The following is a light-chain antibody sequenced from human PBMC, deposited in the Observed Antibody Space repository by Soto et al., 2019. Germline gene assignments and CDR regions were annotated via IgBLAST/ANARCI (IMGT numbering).Light chain of an antibody. CDR3: SSYAFSNNLVL. CDR1: RNDVCTLNH. J-gene: IGLJ2*01. CDR2: EVS. Sequence: QSALTQPASVSGSPGQSITISCTGTRNDVCTLNHVAWYQQHPGNVPQLIIYEVSKRLSGVPDRVSGSKSGNTASLTVSGLQADDEAVYPCSSYAFSNNLVLFGGGTKLTVL. V-gene: IGLV2-8*01.